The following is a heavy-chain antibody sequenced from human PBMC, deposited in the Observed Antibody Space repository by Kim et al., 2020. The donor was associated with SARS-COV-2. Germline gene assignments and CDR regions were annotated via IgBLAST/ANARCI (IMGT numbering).Heavy chain of an antibody. V-gene: IGHV4-34*01. CDR2: INHSGST. CDR3: ARLHRYYYGADY. D-gene: IGHD3-10*01. CDR1: GGSFSGYY. J-gene: IGHJ4*02. Sequence: SETLSLTCAVYGGSFSGYYWSWIRQPPGKGLEWIGEINHSGSTNYNPSLKSRVTISVDTSKNQFSLKLSSVTAADTAVYYCARLHRYYYGADYWGQGTLVTVSS.